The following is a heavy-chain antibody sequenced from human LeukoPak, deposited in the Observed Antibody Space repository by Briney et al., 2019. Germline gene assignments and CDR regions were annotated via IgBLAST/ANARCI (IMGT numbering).Heavy chain of an antibody. CDR1: GGSISISNW. CDR2: IYHSGST. Sequence: PSETLSLTCAVFGGSISISNWWNWVRQPPGKGLERIGEIYHSGSTNYNPSLKSRVTISLDKSKNQFSLKLTSVTAADTAVYYCARRGLTLSYFDYWGQGTLVTVSS. V-gene: IGHV4-4*02. J-gene: IGHJ4*02. D-gene: IGHD1-26*01. CDR3: ARRGLTLSYFDY.